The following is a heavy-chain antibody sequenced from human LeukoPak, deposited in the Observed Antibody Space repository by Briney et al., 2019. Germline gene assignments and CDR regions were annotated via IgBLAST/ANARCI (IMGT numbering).Heavy chain of an antibody. D-gene: IGHD3-10*01. V-gene: IGHV3-7*01. CDR3: AKLAKYFYGSETYYFFEH. Sequence: PGGSLRLSCAASGFSFTTYWMSRVRQGPGKGLEWVANLKQDGTENYYVDSVKGRFTSSRDNAKNSLSPQMNSLRVEDTAVYYCAKLAKYFYGSETYYFFEHWGQGTPVTASS. J-gene: IGHJ4*02. CDR2: LKQDGTEN. CDR1: GFSFTTYW.